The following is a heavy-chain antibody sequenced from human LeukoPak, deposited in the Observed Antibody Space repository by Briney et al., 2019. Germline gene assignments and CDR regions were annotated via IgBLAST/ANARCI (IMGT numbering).Heavy chain of an antibody. CDR1: GFTFDDYA. CDR2: ISWNSGSI. J-gene: IGHJ4*02. CDR3: ATLTVTKGSPGY. Sequence: PGGSLRLSCAASGFTFDDYAMHWVRQAPGKGLEWVSGISWNSGSIGYADSVKGRFTISRDNSKNTLYLQMNSLRAEDTAVYYCATLTVTKGSPGYWGQGTLVTVSS. V-gene: IGHV3-9*01. D-gene: IGHD4-17*01.